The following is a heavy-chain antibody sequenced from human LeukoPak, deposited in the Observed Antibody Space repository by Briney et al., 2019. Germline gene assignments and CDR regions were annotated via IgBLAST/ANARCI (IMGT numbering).Heavy chain of an antibody. J-gene: IGHJ4*02. D-gene: IGHD2-15*01. Sequence: PGGSLRLSCAASGFTFSSYWMTWVRQAPGKGLEWVANIKQDGSEKYYVDSVKGRFTISRDNAKKSLYLQMNSLRAEDTAVFYCASLYAPVSGGSALDYWGQGTLVTVSS. CDR3: ASLYAPVSGGSALDY. V-gene: IGHV3-7*01. CDR2: IKQDGSEK. CDR1: GFTFSSYW.